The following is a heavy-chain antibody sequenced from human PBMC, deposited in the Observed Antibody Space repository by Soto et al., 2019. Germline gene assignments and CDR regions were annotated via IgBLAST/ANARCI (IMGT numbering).Heavy chain of an antibody. Sequence: SQTLSLTCAISGDSVSSNIAAWNWIRQSPSRGLEWLGRTYYRSKWYNDYAVSVQRRITSSPDTSKNQFSLQLNTVTPEDTALYYCARNGRGYGDYLYYFDYWGQGTLVTVSS. V-gene: IGHV6-1*01. CDR2: TYYRSKWYN. CDR1: GDSVSSNIAA. J-gene: IGHJ4*02. D-gene: IGHD4-17*01. CDR3: ARNGRGYGDYLYYFDY.